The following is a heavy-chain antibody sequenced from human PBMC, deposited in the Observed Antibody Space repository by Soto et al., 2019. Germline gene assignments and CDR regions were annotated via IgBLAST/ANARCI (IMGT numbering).Heavy chain of an antibody. D-gene: IGHD3-16*02. CDR3: ARVLRDDYVWGSYRYTNVGAFDI. CDR2: IYHSGST. J-gene: IGHJ3*02. V-gene: IGHV4-38-2*01. Sequence: LSLTCAVSGYSISSGYYWGWIRQPPGKGLEWIGSIYHSGSTYYNPSLKSRVTISVDTSKNQFSLKLSSVTAADTAVYYCARVLRDDYVWGSYRYTNVGAFDIWGQGTMVTVSS. CDR1: GYSISSGYY.